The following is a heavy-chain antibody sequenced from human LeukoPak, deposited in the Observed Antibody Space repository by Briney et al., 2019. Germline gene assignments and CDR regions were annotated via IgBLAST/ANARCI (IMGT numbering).Heavy chain of an antibody. Sequence: GGSLRLSCAASGFIFKNYAMTWVRQAPGKGLEWVASISGNDGSTFYRDSVRGRFTISRDNSENILYLQMRHLRPGDTAVYYCTKFDSWGQGALVTVSP. V-gene: IGHV3-23*01. CDR3: TKFDS. J-gene: IGHJ4*02. CDR2: ISGNDGST. CDR1: GFIFKNYA.